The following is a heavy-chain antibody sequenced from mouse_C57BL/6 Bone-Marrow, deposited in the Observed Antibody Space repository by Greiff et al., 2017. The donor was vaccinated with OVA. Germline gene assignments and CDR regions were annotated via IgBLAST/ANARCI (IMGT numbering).Heavy chain of an antibody. D-gene: IGHD2-4*01. Sequence: VQLQQSGAELVRPGTSVKMSCKASGYTFTNYWIGWAKQRPGHGLEWIGDIYPGGGYTNYNEKFKGKATLTADKSSSTAYMQFSSLTSEDSAIYYCALDYDRYFDVWGTGTTVTVSS. V-gene: IGHV1-63*01. CDR3: ALDYDRYFDV. CDR2: IYPGGGYT. CDR1: GYTFTNYW. J-gene: IGHJ1*03.